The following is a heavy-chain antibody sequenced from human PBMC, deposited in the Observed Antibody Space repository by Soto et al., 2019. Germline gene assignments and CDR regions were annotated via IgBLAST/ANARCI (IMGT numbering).Heavy chain of an antibody. V-gene: IGHV4-31*02. D-gene: IGHD3-10*01. J-gene: IGHJ4*02. Sequence: WTWIRQHPGKGLEWIGYIYYSGSTYYNPSLKSRVTMSVDTSKKQFSLKLSSVTAADTAMYYCARFAGATSDCWGQGTLGTVSS. CDR3: ARFAGATSDC. CDR2: IYYSGST.